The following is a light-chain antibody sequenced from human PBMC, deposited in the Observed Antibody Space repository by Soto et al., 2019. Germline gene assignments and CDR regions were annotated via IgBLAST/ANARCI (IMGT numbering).Light chain of an antibody. V-gene: IGKV1-5*03. Sequence: DIQMTQSPSTLSGSVGDRVTITCRASQTISSWLAWYQQKPGKAPKLLIYKASTLKSGVPSRFSGSGSGTEFTLTISSLQPDDFATYYCQQYDKYAWTFGQGTKVDIK. CDR1: QTISSW. J-gene: IGKJ1*01. CDR2: KAS. CDR3: QQYDKYAWT.